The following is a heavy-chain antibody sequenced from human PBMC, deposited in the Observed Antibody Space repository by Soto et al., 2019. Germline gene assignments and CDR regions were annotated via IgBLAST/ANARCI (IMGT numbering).Heavy chain of an antibody. CDR3: ARSLSLTGYYYYYYYMDV. J-gene: IGHJ6*03. D-gene: IGHD3-9*01. CDR1: GGSISSYY. V-gene: IGHV4-59*01. Sequence: QVQLQESGPGLVKPSETLSLTCTVSGGSISSYYWSWIRQPPGKGLEWIGYIYYSGSTNYNRSLKSRVTISVDTSKNQFSLKLSSVTAADTAVYYCARSLSLTGYYYYYYYMDVWGKGTTVTVSS. CDR2: IYYSGST.